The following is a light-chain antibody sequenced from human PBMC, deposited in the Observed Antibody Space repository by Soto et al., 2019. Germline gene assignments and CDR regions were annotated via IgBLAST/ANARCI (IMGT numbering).Light chain of an antibody. Sequence: QSVLTQPASVSGSPGQSITISCTGTSSDVGGYNFVSWYQQHPDKAPKLMIYDVTNRPSGVSNRFSGSKSGNTASLTISGLQVEDGADYSCSSYTSISTYVSGTGTKVPVL. CDR3: SSYTSISTYV. CDR1: SSDVGGYNF. J-gene: IGLJ1*01. CDR2: DVT. V-gene: IGLV2-14*01.